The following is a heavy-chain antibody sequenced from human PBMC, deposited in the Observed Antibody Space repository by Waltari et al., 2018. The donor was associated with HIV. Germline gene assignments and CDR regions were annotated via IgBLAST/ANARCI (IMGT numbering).Heavy chain of an antibody. Sequence: QVQLVQSGSELKKPGASVKVSCKASGYTFTSYAMNWVRQAPGQGLEWMGWINTNTGNPTDAQGFTGRFVFSVDTSVNTAYLQISSLKAEDTAVYYCARAGVAWVTAYNWFDPWGQGTLVTVSS. CDR1: GYTFTSYA. V-gene: IGHV7-4-1*02. J-gene: IGHJ5*02. D-gene: IGHD2-21*02. CDR3: ARAGVAWVTAYNWFDP. CDR2: INTNTGNP.